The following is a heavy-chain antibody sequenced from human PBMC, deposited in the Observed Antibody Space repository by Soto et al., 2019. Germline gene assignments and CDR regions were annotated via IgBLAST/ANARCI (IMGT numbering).Heavy chain of an antibody. J-gene: IGHJ5*02. CDR3: ARGSSTNNNWFDP. D-gene: IGHD2-2*01. CDR1: GCTFTDYF. V-gene: IGHV1-2*02. Sequence: QVQLVQSGTEVKEPGASVKVSCRASGCTFTDYFMHWVRQAPGQGLESMGWINPSSGATTYAQTFQGRVTMTRDTSISTAYMELSGLKTDDTAVYYCARGSSTNNNWFDPWGQGTLVTVSS. CDR2: INPSSGAT.